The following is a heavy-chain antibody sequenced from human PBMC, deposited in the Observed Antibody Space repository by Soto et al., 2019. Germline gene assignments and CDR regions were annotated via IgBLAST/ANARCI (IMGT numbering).Heavy chain of an antibody. CDR1: GFTFSSYS. Sequence: PGESLKISCAASGFTFSSYSMNWVRQAPGKGLEWVSYISSSSSTIYYADSVKGRFTISRDNAKNSLYLQMNSLRDEDTAVYYCARDLTIFGVTYYYYYYGMDVWGQGTTVTVSS. CDR2: ISSSSSTI. D-gene: IGHD3-3*01. CDR3: ARDLTIFGVTYYYYYYGMDV. V-gene: IGHV3-48*02. J-gene: IGHJ6*02.